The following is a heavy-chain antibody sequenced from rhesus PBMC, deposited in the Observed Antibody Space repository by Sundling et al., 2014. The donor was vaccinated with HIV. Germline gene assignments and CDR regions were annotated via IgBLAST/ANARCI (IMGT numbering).Heavy chain of an antibody. Sequence: QVQLQESGPGLVKPSETLSLTCAVSGGSISDYYYWNWIRQPPGKGLEWIANIYGNSATTNYNPSLKSRATISTDTSKNQFSLRLNSVTAADTAVYHCVRATWGIGASILPWDDAFDIWGPRAQGHRLV. CDR2: IYGNSATT. D-gene: IGHD1-1-1*01. CDR3: VRATWGIGASILPWDDAFDI. V-gene: IGHV4S9*01. CDR1: GGSISDYYY. J-gene: IGHJ3*01.